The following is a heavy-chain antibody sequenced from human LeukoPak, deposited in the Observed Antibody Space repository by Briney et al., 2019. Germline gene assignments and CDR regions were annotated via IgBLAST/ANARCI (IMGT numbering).Heavy chain of an antibody. CDR1: GFTFSSYA. CDR3: AKEDRYYDFWSGYYTDWFDP. D-gene: IGHD3-3*01. Sequence: GGSLRLSCAASGFTFSSYAMSWVRQAPGKGLEWVSAISGSGGSTYYADSVKGRFTISRDNSKNTLYLQMNSLRAEDTAVYYCAKEDRYYDFWSGYYTDWFDPWGQGTLVTVSS. J-gene: IGHJ5*02. V-gene: IGHV3-23*01. CDR2: ISGSGGST.